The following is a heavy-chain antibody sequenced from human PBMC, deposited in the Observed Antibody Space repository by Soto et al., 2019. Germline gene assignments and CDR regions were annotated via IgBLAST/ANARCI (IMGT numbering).Heavy chain of an antibody. CDR3: AKDRLEDPS. CDR2: ISYDGSNK. Sequence: QVQLVESGGGVVQPGRSLRLSCAASGFTFSSYGMHWVRQAPGKGLEWVAVISYDGSNKYYADSVKGRFTISRDNSKNTLYLQMNSLRAEDTAVYYCAKDRLEDPSWGQGTLVTVSS. CDR1: GFTFSSYG. J-gene: IGHJ5*02. V-gene: IGHV3-30*18.